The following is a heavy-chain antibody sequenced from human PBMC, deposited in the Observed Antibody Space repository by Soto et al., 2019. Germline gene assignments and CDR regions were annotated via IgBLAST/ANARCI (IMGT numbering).Heavy chain of an antibody. J-gene: IGHJ4*02. V-gene: IGHV3-48*01. CDR3: ARDRCLGGSCYQVDN. D-gene: IGHD2-15*01. CDR2: ISDSSSAI. CDR1: GFTFSTYT. Sequence: EVQLVESGGGFVQPGGSLTLSCAASGFTFSTYTMNWVRQAPGKGLEWLSYISDSSSAIYYADSVKGRFTISRDNAQGSLFLQMNSLRAEDTAVYYCARDRCLGGSCYQVDNLGQGTLVTVFS.